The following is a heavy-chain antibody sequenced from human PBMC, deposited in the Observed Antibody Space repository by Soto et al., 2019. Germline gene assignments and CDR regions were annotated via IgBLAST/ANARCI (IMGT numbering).Heavy chain of an antibody. Sequence: GASVKGSCKASDYTFNKYGVSWVRQAPGQGLEWLGWISTYNDYTSYAQKLQGRVTMTTDTSTSTAYMELRSLRSDDTAVYYCARGDQLPLINYNYYGMDVWGQGTTVTVSS. CDR1: DYTFNKYG. V-gene: IGHV1-18*01. J-gene: IGHJ6*02. D-gene: IGHD2-2*01. CDR2: ISTYNDYT. CDR3: ARGDQLPLINYNYYGMDV.